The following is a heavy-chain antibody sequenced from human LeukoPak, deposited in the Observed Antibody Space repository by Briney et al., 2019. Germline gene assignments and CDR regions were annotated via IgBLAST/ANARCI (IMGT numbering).Heavy chain of an antibody. CDR2: ISSSSSYI. D-gene: IGHD3-10*01. Sequence: GGSLRLSCAASGFTFSSYSMNWVRQAPGKGLEWVSSISSSSSYIYYADSVKGRFTISRDNAKNSLYLQMNSLRAEDTAVYYCARARVVRGVIMLDAFDIWGQGTMVTVSS. CDR1: GFTFSSYS. V-gene: IGHV3-21*01. CDR3: ARARVVRGVIMLDAFDI. J-gene: IGHJ3*02.